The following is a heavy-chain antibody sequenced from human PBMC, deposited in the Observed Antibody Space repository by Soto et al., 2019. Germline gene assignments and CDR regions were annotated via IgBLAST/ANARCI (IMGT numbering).Heavy chain of an antibody. CDR2: FDPEDGET. CDR1: GYTLTELS. J-gene: IGHJ5*02. V-gene: IGHV1-24*01. Sequence: ASVKVSCKVSGYTLTELSRGWGRQAPEKGLEWMGGFDPEDGETIYAQKFQGRVTMTEDTSTDTAYMELSSLRSEDTAVYYCATLGIVVVAATLSSARWFDPWGQGTLVTVSS. CDR3: ATLGIVVVAATLSSARWFDP. D-gene: IGHD2-15*01.